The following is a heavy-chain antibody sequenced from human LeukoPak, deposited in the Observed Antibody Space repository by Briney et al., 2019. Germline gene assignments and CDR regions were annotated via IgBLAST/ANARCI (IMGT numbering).Heavy chain of an antibody. CDR2: ISGSGGST. CDR3: ANGVRVGAPVGY. J-gene: IGHJ4*02. V-gene: IGHV3-23*01. Sequence: GGSLRLSCSASGFTFSSYAMHWVRQAPGKGLEWVSVISGSGGSTYYADSVKGRFTISRDNSKNTLYLQMNSLTAEDTALYYCANGVRVGAPVGYWGQGTLVTVSS. CDR1: GFTFSSYA. D-gene: IGHD1-26*01.